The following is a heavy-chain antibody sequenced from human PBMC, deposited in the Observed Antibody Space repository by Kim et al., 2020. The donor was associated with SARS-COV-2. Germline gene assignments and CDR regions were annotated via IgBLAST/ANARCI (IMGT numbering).Heavy chain of an antibody. J-gene: IGHJ3*02. CDR3: TRVPRTTLVFWDAFDI. Sequence: GGSLRLSCAASGFTFIGSAMHWVRQASGKGLEWFGRIRSKANSYATAYAASVKGRFTISIDDSKTTAYLQLNSLKTEDTAVYYCTRVPRTTLVFWDAFDIWGQGTMVTVSS. D-gene: IGHD1-1*01. CDR2: IRSKANSYAT. V-gene: IGHV3-73*01. CDR1: GFTFIGSA.